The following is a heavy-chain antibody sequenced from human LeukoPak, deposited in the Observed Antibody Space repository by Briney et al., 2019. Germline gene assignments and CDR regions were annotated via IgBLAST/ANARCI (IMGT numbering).Heavy chain of an antibody. CDR1: GFTFSSYA. V-gene: IGHV3-23*01. CDR3: AKGPTSVAAYYFDN. CDR2: ISAGGSST. D-gene: IGHD6-19*01. Sequence: GGSLRLSRAASGFTFSSYAMSWVRQAPGKGLEWVVGISAGGSSTYYADSVKGRFTISRDNSKNTLYLQMNNLRAEDTAVYYCAKGPTSVAAYYFDNWGQGNPVTVSS. J-gene: IGHJ4*02.